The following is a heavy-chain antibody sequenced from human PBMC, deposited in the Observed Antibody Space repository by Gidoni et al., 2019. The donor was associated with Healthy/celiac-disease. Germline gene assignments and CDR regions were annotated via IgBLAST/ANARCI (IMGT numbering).Heavy chain of an antibody. CDR1: GGSISSSSYY. CDR2: IYYSGST. CDR3: ARYYGSGTYFDY. Sequence: QLQLQESGPGLVKPSETLSLTCTVSGGSISSSSYYWGWIPQPPGKGLEWIGSIYYSGSTYYNPSLKSRVTISVDTSKNQFSLKLSSVTAADTAVYYCARYYGSGTYFDYWGQGTLVTVSS. V-gene: IGHV4-39*01. D-gene: IGHD3-10*01. J-gene: IGHJ4*02.